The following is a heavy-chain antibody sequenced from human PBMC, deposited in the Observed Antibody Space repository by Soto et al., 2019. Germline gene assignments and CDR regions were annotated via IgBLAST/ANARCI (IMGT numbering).Heavy chain of an antibody. CDR3: ASCNYYGSGSPVGWFDP. Sequence: PSETLSLTCAVYGGSFSGYYWSWIRQPPGKGLEWIGEINHSGSTNYNPSLKSRVTISVDTSKNQFSLKLSSVTAADTAVYYCASCNYYGSGSPVGWFDPWGQGTLVTVSS. V-gene: IGHV4-34*01. J-gene: IGHJ5*02. CDR2: INHSGST. CDR1: GGSFSGYY. D-gene: IGHD3-10*01.